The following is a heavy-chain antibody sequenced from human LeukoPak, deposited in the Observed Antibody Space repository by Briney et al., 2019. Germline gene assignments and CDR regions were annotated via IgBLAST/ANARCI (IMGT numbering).Heavy chain of an antibody. CDR3: ARDYGTSSPFDY. CDR2: ISYDGSNK. D-gene: IGHD4-17*01. J-gene: IGHJ4*02. CDR1: GFTFSSYA. Sequence: GGSLRLSCAASGFTFSSYAMHWVRQAPGKGLEWVAVISYDGSNKYYADSVRGRFTISRDNAKNSLYLRMNSLRVEDTAVYYCARDYGTSSPFDYWGQGTLVTVSS. V-gene: IGHV3-30*04.